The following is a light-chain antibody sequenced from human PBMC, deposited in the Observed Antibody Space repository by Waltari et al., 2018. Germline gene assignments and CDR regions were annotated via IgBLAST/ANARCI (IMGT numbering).Light chain of an antibody. CDR2: DVS. J-gene: IGLJ2*01. CDR3: SSYTSSSTPVV. Sequence: QSALTQPASVSGSPGQSITISCTGTSSAVGGYNYVSWYQQHPGKAPKLMIYDVSNRPAGVSNRFSGSKSGKTASLTISGLQAEDEADYYCSSYTSSSTPVVFGGGTKLTVL. CDR1: SSAVGGYNY. V-gene: IGLV2-14*03.